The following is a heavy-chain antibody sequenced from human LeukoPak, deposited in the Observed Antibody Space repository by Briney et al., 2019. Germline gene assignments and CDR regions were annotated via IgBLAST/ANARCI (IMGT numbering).Heavy chain of an antibody. CDR3: VKGRSTLNY. J-gene: IGHJ4*02. CDR1: GFKFDDYI. CDR2: ITWNGDSI. Sequence: GGSLRLSCVVSGFKFDDYIMHWVRRAPGKGLEWVSGITWNGDSIGYVDSVKGRFTISRDNAKNSLYLQMNSLRVEDTALYYCVKGRSTLNYWGQGTLVTVSS. D-gene: IGHD2-15*01. V-gene: IGHV3-9*01.